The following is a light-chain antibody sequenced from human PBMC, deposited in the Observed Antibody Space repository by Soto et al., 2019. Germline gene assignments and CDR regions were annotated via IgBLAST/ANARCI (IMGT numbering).Light chain of an antibody. CDR2: DVS. J-gene: IGLJ1*01. CDR1: NSDVGGYNY. CDR3: CSYAGRYTYV. V-gene: IGLV2-11*01. Sequence: QSVLPQPRSVSGSPGQSVTISCTGTNSDVGGYNYVSWYQQHPGKAPKLMIYDVSKRPSGVPDRFSGSKSGNTASLTISGLQAEDEADYYCCSYAGRYTYVFGTGTKLTVL.